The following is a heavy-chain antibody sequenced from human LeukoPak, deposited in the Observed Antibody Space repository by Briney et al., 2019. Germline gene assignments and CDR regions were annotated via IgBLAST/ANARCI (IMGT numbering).Heavy chain of an antibody. CDR3: ARSGTRYPYYYYMDV. CDR2: INPSGGST. Sequence: ASVKVSCKASGYTFTSYYMHWVRQDPGQGLEWMGIINPSGGSTSYAQKFQGRVTMTRDTSTSTVYMELSSLRSEDTAVYYCARSGTRYPYYYYMDVWGKGTTVTISS. J-gene: IGHJ6*03. CDR1: GYTFTSYY. D-gene: IGHD1-26*01. V-gene: IGHV1-46*01.